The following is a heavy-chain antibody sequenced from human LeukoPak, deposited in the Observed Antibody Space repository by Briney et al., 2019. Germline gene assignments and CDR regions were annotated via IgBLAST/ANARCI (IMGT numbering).Heavy chain of an antibody. Sequence: GGSPRLSCAASGFTFSNAWMSWVRQAPGKGLEWVSAISGSGGSTYYADSVKGRFTISRDNSKNTLYLQMNSLRAEDTAVYYCAKDRVVNYYDSSGYYWFDPWGQGTLVTVSS. J-gene: IGHJ5*02. CDR1: GFTFSNAW. D-gene: IGHD3-22*01. CDR2: ISGSGGST. V-gene: IGHV3-23*01. CDR3: AKDRVVNYYDSSGYYWFDP.